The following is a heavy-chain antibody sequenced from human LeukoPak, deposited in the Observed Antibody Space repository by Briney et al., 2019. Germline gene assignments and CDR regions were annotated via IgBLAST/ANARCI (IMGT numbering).Heavy chain of an antibody. CDR1: KFTFNTYG. CDR2: IKSKTDGGTT. Sequence: GGSLRLSCAASKFTFNTYGMHWVRQAPGKGLEWVGRIKSKTDGGTTDYAAPVKGRFTISRDDSKNTLYLQMNSLKTEDTAVYYCTTREVTTRFFDYWGQGTLVTVSS. CDR3: TTREVTTRFFDY. J-gene: IGHJ4*02. D-gene: IGHD4-17*01. V-gene: IGHV3-15*01.